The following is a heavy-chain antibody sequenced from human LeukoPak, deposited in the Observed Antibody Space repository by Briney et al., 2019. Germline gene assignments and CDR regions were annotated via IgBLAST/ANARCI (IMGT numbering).Heavy chain of an antibody. V-gene: IGHV3-21*04. CDR3: AKRKVVVAATRRSYLFDY. D-gene: IGHD2-15*01. CDR2: ISSSSSYI. J-gene: IGHJ4*02. CDR1: GFTFSSYS. Sequence: PGGSLRLSCAASGFTFSSYSMNWVRQAPGKGLEWVSSISSSSSYIYYADSVKGRFTISRDNSKNTLYLQMNSLRAEDTAVYYCAKRKVVVAATRRSYLFDYWGQGTLVTVSS.